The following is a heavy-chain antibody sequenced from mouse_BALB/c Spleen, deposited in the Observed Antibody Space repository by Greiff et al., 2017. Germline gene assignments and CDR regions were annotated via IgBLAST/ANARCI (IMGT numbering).Heavy chain of an antibody. CDR2: ISSGGGST. D-gene: IGHD1-1*01. Sequence: EVKLVESGGGLVKPGGSLKLSCAASGFAFSSYDMSWVRQTPEKRLEWVAYISSGGGSTYYPDTVKGRFTISRDNAKNTLYLQMSSLKSEDTAMYYCARFSSYDYAMDYWGQGTSVTFSS. V-gene: IGHV5-12-1*01. CDR1: GFAFSSYD. J-gene: IGHJ4*01. CDR3: ARFSSYDYAMDY.